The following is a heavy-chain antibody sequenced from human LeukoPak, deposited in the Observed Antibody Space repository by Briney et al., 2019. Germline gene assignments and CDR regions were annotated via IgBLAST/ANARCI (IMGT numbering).Heavy chain of an antibody. CDR1: GGSMSSYY. Sequence: KPSETLSLTCTVSGGSMSSYYWSFIRQSAGTGLEWLGRIHTSGTTNCNPSLKSRVTMSIDTSENQFSLSLGSVTAADTAVYYCARGYGSATRESFDFWGQGTVVTVS. V-gene: IGHV4-4*07. CDR3: ARGYGSATRESFDF. CDR2: IHTSGTT. J-gene: IGHJ3*01. D-gene: IGHD3-10*01.